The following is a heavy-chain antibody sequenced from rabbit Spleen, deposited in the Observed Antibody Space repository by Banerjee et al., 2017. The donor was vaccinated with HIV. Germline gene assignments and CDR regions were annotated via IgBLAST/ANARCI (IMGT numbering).Heavy chain of an antibody. CDR3: ARNFDL. CDR2: IDPVFGNT. CDR1: GFDFSSYYM. V-gene: IGHV1S39*01. Sequence: QEQVKESGGGLVQPGGSLKLSCKVSGFDFSSYYMTWVRQAPGKGLEWTGYIDPVFGNTYYATWVNGRFTFSKTSSTTVTLQMTSLTAADTATYFCARNFDLWGPGTLVTVS. J-gene: IGHJ4*01.